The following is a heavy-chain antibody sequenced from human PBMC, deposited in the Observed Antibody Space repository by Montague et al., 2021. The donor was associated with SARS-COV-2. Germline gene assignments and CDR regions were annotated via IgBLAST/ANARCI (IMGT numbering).Heavy chain of an antibody. Sequence: SLRLSCAASGFTFSTYAMSWVRQAPGKGLEWVSAISRRGGSTYYADSVKGRFTISRDNSKNTLYLQMNSLRAEDTAVYYCRVGNYYDSISDYWGQGTLVTVSS. CDR1: GFTFSTYA. J-gene: IGHJ4*02. CDR2: ISRRGGST. CDR3: RVGNYYDSISDY. V-gene: IGHV3-23*01. D-gene: IGHD3-22*01.